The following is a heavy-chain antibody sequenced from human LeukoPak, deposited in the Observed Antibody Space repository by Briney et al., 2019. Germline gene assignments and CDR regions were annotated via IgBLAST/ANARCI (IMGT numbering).Heavy chain of an antibody. CDR2: ISSSGSTI. CDR3: ATVGITIFGDFDY. Sequence: GGSLRLSCAASGFTFSDYYMSWIRQAPGKGLEWASYISSSGSTIYYADSVKGRFTISRDNAKNSLYLQMNSLRAEDTAVYYCATVGITIFGDFDYWGQGTLVTVSS. CDR1: GFTFSDYY. J-gene: IGHJ4*02. D-gene: IGHD3-3*01. V-gene: IGHV3-11*04.